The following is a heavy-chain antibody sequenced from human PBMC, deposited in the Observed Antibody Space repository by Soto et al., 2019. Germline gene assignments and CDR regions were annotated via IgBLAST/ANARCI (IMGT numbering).Heavy chain of an antibody. Sequence: PSETLSLTCTVSGCSVTSDEDYWAWIRQSPGKGLEWIGYISNSWSTNYNPSLKSRVTISLDKSENQFSLKVTPLTAADTAVYYCASRDPGTSVDYWGQGTLVTVSS. J-gene: IGHJ4*02. CDR2: ISNSWST. D-gene: IGHD1-7*01. CDR1: GCSVTSDEDY. V-gene: IGHV4-30-4*01. CDR3: ASRDPGTSVDY.